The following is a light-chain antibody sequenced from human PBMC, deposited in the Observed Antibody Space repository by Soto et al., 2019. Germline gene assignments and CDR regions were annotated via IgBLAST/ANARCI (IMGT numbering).Light chain of an antibody. Sequence: QSVLTQPPSVSGAPGQRVTISCTGSSSNIGTDYDVHWYRQLPGTAPKLLVYGDSNRPSGVPDRFSGSKSGTSASLAIPGLQAEDEADYYCQSYDTSRSGHYVFGPGTKLTVL. V-gene: IGLV1-40*01. CDR1: SSNIGTDYD. J-gene: IGLJ1*01. CDR2: GDS. CDR3: QSYDTSRSGHYV.